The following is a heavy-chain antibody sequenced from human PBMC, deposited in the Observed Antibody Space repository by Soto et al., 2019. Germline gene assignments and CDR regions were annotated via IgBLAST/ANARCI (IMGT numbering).Heavy chain of an antibody. V-gene: IGHV4-34*01. CDR3: AAYPITMVRGAPQRGGPFDY. D-gene: IGHD3-10*01. CDR1: GGSFSGYY. J-gene: IGHJ4*02. Sequence: QVQLQQWGAGLLKPSETLSLTCAVYGGSFSGYYWSWIRQPPGKGLEWIGEINHSGSTNYNPSLKSVVHISVDTAKTPFSLKLSSVTSADTAVYYCAAYPITMVRGAPQRGGPFDYWGQGTLVTVSS. CDR2: INHSGST.